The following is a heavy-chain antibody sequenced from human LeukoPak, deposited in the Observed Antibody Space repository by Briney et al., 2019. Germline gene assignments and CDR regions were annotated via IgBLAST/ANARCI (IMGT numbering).Heavy chain of an antibody. CDR2: IKRDGSEK. CDR1: GFNFGTHW. D-gene: IGHD5-24*01. Sequence: GGSLRLSCAASGFNFGTHWMTWVRQAPGKGLECVATIKRDGSEKYYVDSVKGRFTISRDNAKKLLYLQMNSLRAEDTAVYYCGTGWAVDFWGQGTLVTVSS. J-gene: IGHJ4*02. CDR3: GTGWAVDF. V-gene: IGHV3-7*01.